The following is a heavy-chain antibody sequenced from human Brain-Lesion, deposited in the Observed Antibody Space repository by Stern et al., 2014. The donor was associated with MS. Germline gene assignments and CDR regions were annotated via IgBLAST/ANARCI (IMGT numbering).Heavy chain of an antibody. D-gene: IGHD2-2*01. J-gene: IGHJ6*02. CDR2: IFNSGST. CDR1: GGSISSGGYY. V-gene: IGHV4-61*02. CDR3: ARGRVVPGFQYYATDV. Sequence: QVQLQESGPGLVKPSQTLSLSCTVSGGSISSGGYYWSWIRQPAGKGLEWIGRIFNSGSTSYNPSLKSRVTISIDPSKNQFSPRMNSMTAADTAVYYCARGRVVPGFQYYATDVWGQGTTVIVSS.